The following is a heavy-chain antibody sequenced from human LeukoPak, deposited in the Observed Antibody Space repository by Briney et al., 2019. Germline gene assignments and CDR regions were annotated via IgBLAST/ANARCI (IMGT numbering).Heavy chain of an antibody. CDR3: ATTIWGDFDY. CDR1: GGSISSYY. D-gene: IGHD3-16*01. Sequence: PSETLSLTCTVSGGSISSYYWSWIRQPPGEALQWIGYIFFTGNTNYNPSLRSRVTISIDTSKNQFSLQLSSVTAADTAVYYCATTIWGDFDYWGQGTLVTVSS. V-gene: IGHV4-59*08. J-gene: IGHJ4*02. CDR2: IFFTGNT.